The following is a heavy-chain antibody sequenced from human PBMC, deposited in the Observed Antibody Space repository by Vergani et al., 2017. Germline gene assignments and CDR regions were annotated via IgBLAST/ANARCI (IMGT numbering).Heavy chain of an antibody. V-gene: IGHV3-30-3*01. J-gene: IGHJ4*02. CDR2: ISYDGSNQ. CDR1: GFTFSSYA. D-gene: IGHD3-10*01. Sequence: QVQLVESGGGVVQPGRSLRLSCAASGFTFSSYAMHWVRQAPGKGLEWVAVISYDGSNQYDADSVKGRFTISRDNSKNTLYLQMNSLRAEDTAVYYCASLPPYGSGSYFDYWGQGTLVTVSS. CDR3: ASLPPYGSGSYFDY.